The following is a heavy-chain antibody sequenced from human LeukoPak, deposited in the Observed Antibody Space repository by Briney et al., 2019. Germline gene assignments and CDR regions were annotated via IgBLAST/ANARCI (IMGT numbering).Heavy chain of an antibody. D-gene: IGHD2-15*01. CDR2: INHSGNT. J-gene: IGHJ4*02. CDR3: ARGAWATRLGS. CDR1: GGSFDGYY. Sequence: SETLSLTCGVYGGSFDGYYWTWIRQPPGKGLEWIGEINHSGNTNYNPSLKSRVSLSVDTSKNLLSLKLRSVTAADTAVYYCARGAWATRLGSWGLGTPVIVSS. V-gene: IGHV4-34*01.